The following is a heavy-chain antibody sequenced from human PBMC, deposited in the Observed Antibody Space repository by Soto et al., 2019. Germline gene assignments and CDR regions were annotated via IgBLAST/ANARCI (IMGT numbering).Heavy chain of an antibody. V-gene: IGHV3-23*01. CDR2: ISFTGGST. Sequence: GGSLRLSCAASGITFSAYAMSWVRQAPGKGLEWVSAISFTGGSTYYADSVKGRFTISRDNSKDTLYLQMSSLRAEYTAVYYCATPGKLSSGYSPYAYWGQGTPVTVSS. J-gene: IGHJ4*02. CDR1: GITFSAYA. CDR3: ATPGKLSSGYSPYAY. D-gene: IGHD3-22*01.